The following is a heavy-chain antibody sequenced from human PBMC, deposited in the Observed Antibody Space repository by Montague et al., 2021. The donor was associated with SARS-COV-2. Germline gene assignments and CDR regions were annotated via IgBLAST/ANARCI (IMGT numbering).Heavy chain of an antibody. CDR3: ARDGDYGGTWYSFLQN. J-gene: IGHJ1*01. Sequence: CAISGDSVSSDTAARHWTRQSPSRGLEWLGRTFYRSQWHTDSAASVRSRISFSGDISKNQFSLHLNSVTPEDTAIYYCARDGDYGGTWYSFLQNWGQGTLVIVSS. CDR2: TFYRSQWHT. D-gene: IGHD4-17*01. CDR1: GDSVSSDTAA. V-gene: IGHV6-1*01.